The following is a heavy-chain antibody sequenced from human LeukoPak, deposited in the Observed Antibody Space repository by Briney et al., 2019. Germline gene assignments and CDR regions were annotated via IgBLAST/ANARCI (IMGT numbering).Heavy chain of an antibody. CDR1: GFTFSSYW. V-gene: IGHV3-7*01. J-gene: IGHJ4*02. Sequence: GGSLRLSCAASGFTFSSYWMSWVRQAPGKGLEWVANVKQDGSEKYYVDSVKGRFTISRDNAKNSLYLQMNSLRAEDTAVYYCARDFLRYFDWLPLNDYWGQGTLVTVSS. CDR2: VKQDGSEK. D-gene: IGHD3-9*01. CDR3: ARDFLRYFDWLPLNDY.